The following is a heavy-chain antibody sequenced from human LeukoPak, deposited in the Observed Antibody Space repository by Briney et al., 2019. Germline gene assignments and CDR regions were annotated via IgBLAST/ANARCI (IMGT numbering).Heavy chain of an antibody. V-gene: IGHV3-21*01. Sequence: GGPRRCSGEAAELPLSTYSRTWFAQDQEKGMEWFSSISSSSSYIYYADSVKGRFTISRDNAKNSLYLQMNSLRAEDTAVYYCARDRGGWLDPWGQGTLVTVSS. CDR2: ISSSSSYI. J-gene: IGHJ5*02. D-gene: IGHD5-12*01. CDR1: ELPLSTYS. CDR3: ARDRGGWLDP.